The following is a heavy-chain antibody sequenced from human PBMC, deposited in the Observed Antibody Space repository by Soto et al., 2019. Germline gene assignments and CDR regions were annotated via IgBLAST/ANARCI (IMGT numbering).Heavy chain of an antibody. CDR3: ATVYCATTSCYAPFDY. CDR1: GFTFSNAW. Sequence: EVHLLESGGGLVKAGGSLRLSCAASGFTFSNAWMSWIRQAPGKGLEWIGRIKTNSDGGTVDYASPVKGRFTISRDDSKSMLYLDLNSLKTEDTGVYFCATVYCATTSCYAPFDYWGKGTLVTVSS. CDR2: IKTNSDGGTV. J-gene: IGHJ4*02. D-gene: IGHD2-2*01. V-gene: IGHV3-15*01.